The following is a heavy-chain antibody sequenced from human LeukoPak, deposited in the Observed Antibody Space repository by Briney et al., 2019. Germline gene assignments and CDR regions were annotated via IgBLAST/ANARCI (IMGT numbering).Heavy chain of an antibody. CDR1: GFTFSNAW. CDR3: LWGDTASGDY. J-gene: IGHJ4*02. Sequence: GSLRLSCAASGFTFSNAWISWVRPPPGKGLEWVGRIKSRISGGTTDYAAPVKGRFTISRDDSKNTLYLQMNSLKTEDTAVYYCLWGDTASGDYWGQGTLVTVSS. CDR2: IKSRISGGTT. D-gene: IGHD2-21*02. V-gene: IGHV3-15*01.